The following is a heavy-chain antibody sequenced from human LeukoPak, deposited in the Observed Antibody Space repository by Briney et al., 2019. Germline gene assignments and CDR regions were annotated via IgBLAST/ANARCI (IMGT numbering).Heavy chain of an antibody. CDR3: AKHPSVGNFEY. Sequence: RRSLRLSCAASGFTLNNYAMSWVRQAPGKWLEWVSAISGSGGTYYADSVKGRFIISRDNSKNTLYLQMNSLRAEDTAIYYCAKHPSVGNFEYWGQGTLVTVPS. CDR2: ISGSGGT. V-gene: IGHV3-23*01. D-gene: IGHD4-23*01. J-gene: IGHJ4*02. CDR1: GFTLNNYA.